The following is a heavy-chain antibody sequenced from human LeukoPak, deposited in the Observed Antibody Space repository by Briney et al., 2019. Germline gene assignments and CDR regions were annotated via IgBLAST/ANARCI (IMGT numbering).Heavy chain of an antibody. D-gene: IGHD6-19*01. CDR3: ARGGGWAPDY. J-gene: IGHJ4*02. V-gene: IGHV1-46*01. CDR2: INPSGGST. Sequence: ASVKVSCKASGYTFTSYGISWVRQAPGQGLEWMGIINPSGGSTSYAQKFQGRVTMTRDTSTSTVYMELSSLRSEDTAVYYCARGGGWAPDYWGQGTLVTVSS. CDR1: GYTFTSYG.